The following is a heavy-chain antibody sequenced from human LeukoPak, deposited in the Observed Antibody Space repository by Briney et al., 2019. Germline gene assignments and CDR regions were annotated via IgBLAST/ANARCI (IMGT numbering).Heavy chain of an antibody. V-gene: IGHV3-21*01. CDR2: ISSSSSYI. CDR3: VREPVRLGELSFDS. D-gene: IGHD3-16*02. CDR1: GFTFSSYW. Sequence: GGSLRLSCAASGFTFSSYWMSWVRQAPGKGLEWVSAISSSSSYIYYVDSVKGRFTISRDNAKNSLYLQMNSLRAEDTAVYYCVREPVRLGELSFDSWGQGTLVTVSP. J-gene: IGHJ5*01.